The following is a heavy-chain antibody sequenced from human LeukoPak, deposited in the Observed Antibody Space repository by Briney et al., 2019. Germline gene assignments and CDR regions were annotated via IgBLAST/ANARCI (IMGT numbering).Heavy chain of an antibody. CDR3: ARGTSAWWGAYDY. J-gene: IGHJ4*02. CDR2: IHHSGNT. CDR1: SGSISGSY. Sequence: SETLSLTCSVSSGSISGSYWSWIRQPPGKGLEWIGYIHHSGNTNYNPSLKSRVTISVDTSKNQFSLNLRSVLAADTAMYYCARGTSAWWGAYDYWGQGILVTVSS. D-gene: IGHD6-19*01. V-gene: IGHV4-59*01.